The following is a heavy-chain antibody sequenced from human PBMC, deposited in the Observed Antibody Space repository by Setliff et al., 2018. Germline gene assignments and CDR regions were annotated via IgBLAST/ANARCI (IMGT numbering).Heavy chain of an antibody. D-gene: IGHD3-10*01. J-gene: IGHJ4*02. CDR2: IYTSWST. Sequence: SETLSLTCTVSGDSISSRRNYWGWFRQPAGKELEWIGQIYTSWSTNYNPSLKSRVTILLDTSKNQFSLKLSSVTAADTAIYYCARDRTYYGSGTYTRWFDYWGQGTLVTVSS. CDR1: GDSISSRRNY. V-gene: IGHV4-61*09. CDR3: ARDRTYYGSGTYTRWFDY.